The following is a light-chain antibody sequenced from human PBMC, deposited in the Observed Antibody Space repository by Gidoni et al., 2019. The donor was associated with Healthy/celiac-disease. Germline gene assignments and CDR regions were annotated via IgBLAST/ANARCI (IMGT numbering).Light chain of an antibody. Sequence: DLQMTQSPSTLSASVGDRVTITCRASQSISSWLAWYQQKPGKAPKLLIYKASSLESGVPSRFSGSGSGTEFTLTISSLQPDDFATYYCQQSLTFAPGTKVDIK. J-gene: IGKJ3*01. CDR2: KAS. CDR3: QQSLT. V-gene: IGKV1-5*03. CDR1: QSISSW.